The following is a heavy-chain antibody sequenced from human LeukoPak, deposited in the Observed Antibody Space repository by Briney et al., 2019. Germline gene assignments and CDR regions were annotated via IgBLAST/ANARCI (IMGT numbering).Heavy chain of an antibody. CDR3: ARHPITRYYDSSGYSAGGPDY. D-gene: IGHD3-22*01. CDR1: GYSFTSYW. V-gene: IGHV5-51*01. Sequence: GESLKISCKGSGYSFTSYWIGWVRQMPGKGLEWMGIIYSGDSDTRYSPSFQGQVTISADKSISTAYLQWSSLKASDTAMYYCARHPITRYYDSSGYSAGGPDYWGQGTLVTVSS. J-gene: IGHJ4*02. CDR2: IYSGDSDT.